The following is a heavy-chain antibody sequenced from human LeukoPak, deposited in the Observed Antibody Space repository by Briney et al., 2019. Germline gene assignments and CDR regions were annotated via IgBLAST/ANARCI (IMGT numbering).Heavy chain of an antibody. V-gene: IGHV4-59*01. D-gene: IGHD6-19*01. CDR3: AGGGQWLAFDY. J-gene: IGHJ4*02. Sequence: SETLSLTCTISGGSISSYYWSWIRQPPGKGLEWIGCFHHSGSTNFNPSLRSRVTISVDASKNQLSLKLSSVTAADTAAYYCAGGGQWLAFDYWGQGTLVTVSS. CDR1: GGSISSYY. CDR2: FHHSGST.